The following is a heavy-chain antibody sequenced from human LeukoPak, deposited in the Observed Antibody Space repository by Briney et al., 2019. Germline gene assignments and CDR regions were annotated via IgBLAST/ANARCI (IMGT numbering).Heavy chain of an antibody. J-gene: IGHJ6*02. CDR2: ITTSSSYI. Sequence: GGSLRLSCAASGFSFGSYGMNWVRQAPGKGLEWVSSITTSSSYIYYADSVKGRFTVSRDNAKNSLYLQMNSLRAEDTAVYYCASHIVVVTAIRYYAMDVWGQGTTVTVSS. CDR3: ASHIVVVTAIRYYAMDV. V-gene: IGHV3-21*01. D-gene: IGHD2-2*01. CDR1: GFSFGSYG.